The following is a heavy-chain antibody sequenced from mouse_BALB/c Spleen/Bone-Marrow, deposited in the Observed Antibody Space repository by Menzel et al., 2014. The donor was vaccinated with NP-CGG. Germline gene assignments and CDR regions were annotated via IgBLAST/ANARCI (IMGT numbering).Heavy chain of an antibody. CDR1: GYSITRDYA. D-gene: IGHD2-4*01. V-gene: IGHV3-2*02. J-gene: IGHJ3*01. Sequence: EVKLQESGPGLVKPSQSLSLTCIVTGYSITRDYAWNWIRQSPGNKLEWMGYISYSGSTTYNPSLESRISITRDTSKNQFFLQLNSVTTEDTATYYCARSSSYDYDVGFAYWGQGTLVTVSA. CDR2: ISYSGST. CDR3: ARSSSYDYDVGFAY.